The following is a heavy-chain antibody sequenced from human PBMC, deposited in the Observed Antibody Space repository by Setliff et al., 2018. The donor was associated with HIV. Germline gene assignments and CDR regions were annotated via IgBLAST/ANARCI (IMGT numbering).Heavy chain of an antibody. CDR2: MNPKSGVS. D-gene: IGHD3-16*02. Sequence: ASVKVSCKPSGQSFTNYNIHWLRRASGQGLEWMGWMNPKSGVSGSALKFHDRVTMTRDTSTLTLYMELSSLTSEDTAVYYCARAKAVGGVIITGGLDVWGQGTTVTVSS. V-gene: IGHV1-8*01. CDR3: ARAKAVGGVIITGGLDV. J-gene: IGHJ6*02. CDR1: GQSFTNYN.